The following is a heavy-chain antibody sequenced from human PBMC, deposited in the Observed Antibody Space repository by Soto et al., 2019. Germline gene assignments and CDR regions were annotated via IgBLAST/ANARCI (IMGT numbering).Heavy chain of an antibody. J-gene: IGHJ3*02. Sequence: PGGSLRLSCAASGFTFSSHAMSWVRQAPGKGLEWVSAISGSGGSTYYADSVKGRFTISRDNSKNTLYLQMNSLRAEDTAVYYCAKRTLRFLEWLSPAFAFDIWGQGTMVTVSS. CDR2: ISGSGGST. V-gene: IGHV3-23*01. CDR3: AKRTLRFLEWLSPAFAFDI. D-gene: IGHD3-3*01. CDR1: GFTFSSHA.